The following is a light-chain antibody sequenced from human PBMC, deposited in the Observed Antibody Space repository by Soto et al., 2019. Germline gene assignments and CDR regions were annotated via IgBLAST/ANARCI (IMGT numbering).Light chain of an antibody. CDR3: QQLNRFPRT. Sequence: DIQLTQSPSFLSASVGDRVTITCRASQDISSYLAWYQQRPGKVPRFLTHSASTLQSGVPSRFSAHGSGTTFTLTISSLQPEDIATYYCQQLNRFPRTFGQGTKVEV. V-gene: IGKV1-9*01. J-gene: IGKJ1*01. CDR2: SAS. CDR1: QDISSY.